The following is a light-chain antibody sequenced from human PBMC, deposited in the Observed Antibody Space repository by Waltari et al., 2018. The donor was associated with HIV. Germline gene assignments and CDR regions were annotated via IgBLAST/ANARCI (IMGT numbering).Light chain of an antibody. Sequence: EIVLTQSPATLSLSPGERATLSCRASQIVGSYLAWYPKKPGQAPRLLVLDASHRATGMPARCRGSWAGPAFTLSISSLEPDDFALHNCQQRTNGPPLVTFGPGTKVDIK. CDR2: DAS. V-gene: IGKV3-11*01. CDR1: QIVGSY. CDR3: QQRTNGPPLVT. J-gene: IGKJ3*01.